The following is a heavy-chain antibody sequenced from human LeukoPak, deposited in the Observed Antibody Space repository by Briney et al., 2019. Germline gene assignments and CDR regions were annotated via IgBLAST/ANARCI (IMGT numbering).Heavy chain of an antibody. V-gene: IGHV3-23*01. D-gene: IGHD6-13*01. CDR3: AKDAAGPEY. J-gene: IGHJ4*02. CDR1: GLTFSSYS. Sequence: GESLRLSCVVSGLTFSSYSMSWVRQAPGKGLEWVSGISASGGDTWYPDSVKGRFTISRDNSKNTLYLQMNSLRAEDTAIYYCAKDAAGPEYWGQGTLVTVSS. CDR2: ISASGGDT.